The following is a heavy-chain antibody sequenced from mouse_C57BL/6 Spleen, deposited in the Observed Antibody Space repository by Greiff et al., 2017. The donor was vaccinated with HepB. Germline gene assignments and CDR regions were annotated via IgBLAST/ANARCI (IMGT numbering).Heavy chain of an antibody. V-gene: IGHV5-17*01. Sequence: EVNRVESGGGLVKPGGSLKLSCAASGFTFSDYGMHWVRQAPEKGLEWVAYISSGSGSIYYADTVKGRFTISRDNAKNTLYLQMTSLRSEDTAMYYCARALLPAMNDWRQGSSVTVSS. J-gene: IGHJ4*01. CDR3: ARALLPAMND. CDR1: GFTFSDYG. D-gene: IGHD1-2*01. CDR2: ISSGSGSI.